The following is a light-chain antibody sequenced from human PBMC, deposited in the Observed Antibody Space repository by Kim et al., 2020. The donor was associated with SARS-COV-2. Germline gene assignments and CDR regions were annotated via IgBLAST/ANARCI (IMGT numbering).Light chain of an antibody. V-gene: IGLV1-40*01. CDR2: GNS. J-gene: IGLJ3*02. CDR3: QSYDSSLSGWV. CDR1: SSNIGAGYD. Sequence: QSVLTQPPSVSGAPGQRVTISCTGSSSNIGAGYDVHWYHQLPGTAPKRLIYGNSTRPSGVPDRFSGSKSGTSASLAITGLQAEDEADYYCQSYDSSLSGWVFGGGTQLTVL.